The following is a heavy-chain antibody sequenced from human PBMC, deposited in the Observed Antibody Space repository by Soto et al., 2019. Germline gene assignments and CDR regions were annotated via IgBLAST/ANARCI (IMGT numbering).Heavy chain of an antibody. Sequence: GGSLRLSCAASGFTFSSYAMSWVRQAPGKGLEWVSAISGSGGSTYYADSVKGRFTISRDNSKNTLYLQMNSLRAEDTAVYYCAKASTPILYCYYGMDVWGQGTTVTVSS. V-gene: IGHV3-23*01. CDR3: AKASTPILYCYYGMDV. CDR2: ISGSGGST. CDR1: GFTFSSYA. D-gene: IGHD2-2*01. J-gene: IGHJ6*02.